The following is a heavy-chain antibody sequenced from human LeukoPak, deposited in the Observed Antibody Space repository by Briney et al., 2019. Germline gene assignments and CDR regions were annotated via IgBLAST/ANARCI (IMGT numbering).Heavy chain of an antibody. V-gene: IGHV5-51*01. CDR3: PRHLRLWQNWFDP. CDR1: GYSFTNYW. CDR2: IYPGDSDT. D-gene: IGHD5-18*01. J-gene: IGHJ5*02. Sequence: GESLKISCKGSGYSFTNYWIGWVRQMPGKGPEWMGIIYPGDSDTRYSPSFQGQVTISADKSISTAYLQWSSLKASDTAMYYCPRHLRLWQNWFDPWGQGTLVTVSS.